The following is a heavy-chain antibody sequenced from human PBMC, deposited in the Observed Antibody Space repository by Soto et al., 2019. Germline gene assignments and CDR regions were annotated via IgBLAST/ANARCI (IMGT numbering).Heavy chain of an antibody. J-gene: IGHJ5*02. D-gene: IGHD3-3*01. Sequence: GGSLRLSCAASGFTFSSYSMNWVRQTPGKGLEWVSSISGSSSNMYYADSVKGRFSISRDNAKNSLYLQMNSLRAEDTAVYYCAKDPNYDFWSGYSGSGWFDPWGQGTLVTVSS. CDR1: GFTFSSYS. CDR2: ISGSSSNM. CDR3: AKDPNYDFWSGYSGSGWFDP. V-gene: IGHV3-21*01.